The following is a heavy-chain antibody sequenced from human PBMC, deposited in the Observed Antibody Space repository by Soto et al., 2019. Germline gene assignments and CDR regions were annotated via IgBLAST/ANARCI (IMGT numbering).Heavy chain of an antibody. CDR1: GFTFDDYA. Sequence: GGSLRLSCAASGFTFDDYAMHWVRQAPGKGLEWVSGISWNSGSIGYADSVKGRFTISRDNAKNSLYLQMNSLRAEDTALYYCAKAIRDHYDAFDIWGQGTMVTVSS. CDR2: ISWNSGSI. V-gene: IGHV3-9*01. J-gene: IGHJ3*02. CDR3: AKAIRDHYDAFDI.